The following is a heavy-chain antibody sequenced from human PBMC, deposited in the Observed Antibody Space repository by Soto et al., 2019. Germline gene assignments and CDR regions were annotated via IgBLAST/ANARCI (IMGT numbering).Heavy chain of an antibody. Sequence: PGGSLRLSCAASGFTFSSYGMHWVRQAPGKGLEWVAVISYDGSNKYYADSVKGRFTISRDNSKNTLYLQMNSLRAEDTAVYYCAKATEPTVLRYFARLPGRYYYYLMDVWGQGTTVTVSS. V-gene: IGHV3-30*18. CDR3: AKATEPTVLRYFARLPGRYYYYLMDV. CDR1: GFTFSSYG. J-gene: IGHJ6*02. D-gene: IGHD3-9*01. CDR2: ISYDGSNK.